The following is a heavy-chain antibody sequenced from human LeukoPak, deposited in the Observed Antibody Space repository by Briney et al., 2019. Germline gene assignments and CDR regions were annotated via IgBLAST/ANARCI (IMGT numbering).Heavy chain of an antibody. J-gene: IGHJ5*01. Sequence: PSETLSLTCAVYGGSFSGYYWGWIRQPPGKGLEWIGSIYYSGSTYYNPSLKSRVTISVDTSKNQFSLKLSSVTAADTAVYYCARNDIVVVVAATRKRMINWFDSWGQGSLVTVSS. V-gene: IGHV4-34*01. CDR1: GGSFSGYY. D-gene: IGHD2-15*01. CDR3: ARNDIVVVVAATRKRMINWFDS. CDR2: IYYSGST.